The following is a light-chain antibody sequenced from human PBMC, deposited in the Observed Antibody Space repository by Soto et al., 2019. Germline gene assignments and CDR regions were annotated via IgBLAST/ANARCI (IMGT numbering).Light chain of an antibody. CDR3: QQDYNLSGT. V-gene: IGKV3D-7*01. J-gene: IGKJ1*01. Sequence: EIVLTQSPGALSFSPGERPTLSCRASQSVSSSYLTWYQQKPGQAPRLLIYGASTRATSIPARFSGSGSGTDFTLTISSLQPEDFAVYYCQQDYNLSGTFGQGTKVDIK. CDR2: GAS. CDR1: QSVSSSY.